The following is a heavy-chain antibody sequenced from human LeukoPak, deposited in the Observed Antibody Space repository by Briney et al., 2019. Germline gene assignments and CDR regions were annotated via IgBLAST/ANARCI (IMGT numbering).Heavy chain of an antibody. Sequence: ASVKVSCKASGYTFTSYYMHWVRQAPGQGLEWMGIINPSGGSTSYAQKFQGRVTMTRDTSTSTVYMGLSSLRSEDTAVYYCARGAEADILTGYYFDYWGQGTLVTVSS. CDR3: ARGAEADILTGYYFDY. CDR1: GYTFTSYY. V-gene: IGHV1-46*01. CDR2: INPSGGST. D-gene: IGHD3-9*01. J-gene: IGHJ4*02.